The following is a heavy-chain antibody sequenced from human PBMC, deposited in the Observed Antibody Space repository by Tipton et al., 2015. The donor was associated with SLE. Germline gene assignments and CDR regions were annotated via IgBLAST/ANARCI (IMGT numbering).Heavy chain of an antibody. CDR1: GASISSGSYY. Sequence: TLSLTCTVSGASISSGSYYWTWLRQPAGKGLEWIGRIYTSGSTNYNPSLKSRIAISVDASKNQFSLNLSSVTAADTAVYYCARAAGVAFDYWGQGNLVTVSS. CDR2: IYTSGST. V-gene: IGHV4-61*02. D-gene: IGHD3-3*01. CDR3: ARAAGVAFDY. J-gene: IGHJ4*02.